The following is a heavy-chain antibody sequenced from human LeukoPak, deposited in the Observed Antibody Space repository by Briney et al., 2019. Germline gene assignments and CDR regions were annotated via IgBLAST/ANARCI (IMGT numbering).Heavy chain of an antibody. V-gene: IGHV4-59*01. J-gene: IGHJ4*02. Sequence: SETLSLTCTVSGGSISSFYWSWVRQPPGKGLEWIGYIYYSGSTYYNPSLKSRVTISVDTSKNQFSLKLSSVTAADTAVYYCARDPQSGPPVGWGQGTLVTVSS. D-gene: IGHD3-16*01. CDR3: ARDPQSGPPVG. CDR1: GGSISSFY. CDR2: IYYSGST.